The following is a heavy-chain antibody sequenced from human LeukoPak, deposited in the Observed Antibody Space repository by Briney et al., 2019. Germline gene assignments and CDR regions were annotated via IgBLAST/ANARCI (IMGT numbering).Heavy chain of an antibody. CDR3: ARVAQRYCSGGSCSTGKWFDP. D-gene: IGHD2-15*01. CDR1: RDTFNNYG. CDR2: FIPIFGTA. J-gene: IGHJ5*02. Sequence: ASVKVSCKASRDTFNNYGISWVRQAPGQGLEWMGGFIPIFGTANYAQKFQGRVTITADKSTSTAYMELSSLRSEDTAVYYCARVAQRYCSGGSCSTGKWFDPWGQGTLVTVSS. V-gene: IGHV1-69*06.